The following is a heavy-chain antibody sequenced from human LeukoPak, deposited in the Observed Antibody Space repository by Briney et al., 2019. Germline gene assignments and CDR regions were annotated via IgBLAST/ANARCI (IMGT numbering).Heavy chain of an antibody. CDR1: GFTFSSYW. CDR3: ARDPYYYESSGYSGGRY. V-gene: IGHV3-7*03. J-gene: IGHJ4*02. CDR2: IKQDGSEK. Sequence: GSLRLSCAASGFTFSSYWMSWVRQAPGKGLEWVANIKQDGSEKHYVDSVKGRFTISRDNAKNSLYLQMNSLRAEDTAVYYCARDPYYYESSGYSGGRYWGQGTLVTVSS. D-gene: IGHD3-22*01.